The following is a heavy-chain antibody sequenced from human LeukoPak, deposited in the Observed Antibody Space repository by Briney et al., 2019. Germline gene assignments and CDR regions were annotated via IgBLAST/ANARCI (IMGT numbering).Heavy chain of an antibody. CDR3: TRYNNDHFDY. CDR1: GFTFGGYG. Sequence: PGGSLRLSCAGSGFTFGGYGMHWFRQTPGKGLEWVAVFAYDGSRAFYADSVKGRFTISRDMSKNTMSVQMDELRAEDTAVYYCTRYNNDHFDYWGQGTLVTVSS. D-gene: IGHD1-14*01. V-gene: IGHV3-33*01. J-gene: IGHJ4*02. CDR2: FAYDGSRA.